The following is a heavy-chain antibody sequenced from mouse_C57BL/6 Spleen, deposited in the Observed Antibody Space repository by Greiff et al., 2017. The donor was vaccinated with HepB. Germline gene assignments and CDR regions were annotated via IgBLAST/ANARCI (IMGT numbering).Heavy chain of an antibody. J-gene: IGHJ3*01. CDR2: IDPEDGDT. D-gene: IGHD1-1*01. CDR3: TTVLITTVEAWFAY. V-gene: IGHV14-1*01. CDR1: GFNIKDYY. Sequence: EVQLQQSGAELVRPGASVKLSCTASGFNIKDYYMHWVKQRPEQGLEWIGRIDPEDGDTEYAPKFQGKATMTADTSSNTAYLQLSSLTSEDTAVYYCTTVLITTVEAWFAYWGQGTLVTVSA.